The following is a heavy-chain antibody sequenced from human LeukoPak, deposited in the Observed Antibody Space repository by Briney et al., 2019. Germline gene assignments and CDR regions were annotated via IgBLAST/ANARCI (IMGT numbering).Heavy chain of an antibody. Sequence: EASVKVSCKASGCTFSSYTISWVRQAPGQGLEWMGRIIPILGIANYAQKFQGRVTITADKSTSTAYMELSSLRSEDTAVYYCAATGGSGSYDFDYWGQGTLVTVSS. CDR1: GCTFSSYT. CDR2: IIPILGIA. J-gene: IGHJ4*02. CDR3: AATGGSGSYDFDY. D-gene: IGHD3-10*01. V-gene: IGHV1-69*02.